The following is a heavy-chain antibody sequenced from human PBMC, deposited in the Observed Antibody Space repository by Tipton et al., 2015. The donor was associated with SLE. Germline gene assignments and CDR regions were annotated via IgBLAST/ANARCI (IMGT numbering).Heavy chain of an antibody. J-gene: IGHJ4*02. Sequence: GLVKPSETLSLRCTVSGGSISTSSYYWRWVRQPPGKGLEWSGYIYYSGSTNYNPSLKSRVTISVDTSKNQFSLKLSSVTAADTAVYYCARGARVGASPFDYWGQGTLVTVSS. CDR2: IYYSGST. V-gene: IGHV4-61*01. CDR3: ARGARVGASPFDY. CDR1: GGSISTSSYY. D-gene: IGHD1-26*01.